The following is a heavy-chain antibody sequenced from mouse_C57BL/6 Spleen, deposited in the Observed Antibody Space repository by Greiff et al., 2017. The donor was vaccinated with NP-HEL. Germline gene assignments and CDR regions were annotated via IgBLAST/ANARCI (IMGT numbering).Heavy chain of an antibody. V-gene: IGHV1-81*01. D-gene: IGHD1-1*01. J-gene: IGHJ2*01. CDR2: IYPRSGNT. Sequence: VQLQESGAELARPGASVKLSCKASGYTFTSYGISWVKQRTGQGLEWIGEIYPRSGNTYYNEKFKGKATLTADKSSSTAYMELRSLTSEDSAVYVCARGGITTVVAPPGTLDYWGQGTTLTVSS. CDR3: ARGGITTVVAPPGTLDY. CDR1: GYTFTSYG.